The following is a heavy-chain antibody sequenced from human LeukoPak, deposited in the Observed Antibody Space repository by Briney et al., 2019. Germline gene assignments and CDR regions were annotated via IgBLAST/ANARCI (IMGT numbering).Heavy chain of an antibody. J-gene: IGHJ5*02. V-gene: IGHV4-39*01. Sequence: SETLSLTCTVSGGSISSSSYYWGWIRQPPGKGLEWIGSIYYSGSIYYNPSLKSRVTISVDTSKNHFSLKLSSVTAADTAVYYCARHRYYGSGSYPNRFDPWGQGTLVTVSS. CDR3: ARHRYYGSGSYPNRFDP. D-gene: IGHD3-10*01. CDR1: GGSISSSSYY. CDR2: IYYSGSI.